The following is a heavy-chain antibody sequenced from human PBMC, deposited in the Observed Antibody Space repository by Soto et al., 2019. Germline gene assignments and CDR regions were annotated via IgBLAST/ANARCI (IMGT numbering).Heavy chain of an antibody. CDR1: GFTFSNYG. J-gene: IGHJ1*01. D-gene: IGHD4-17*01. Sequence: QVQLVESGGGVVQPGRSLRLSCAASGFTFSNYGMHWVRQAPGKGLEWGALISYDGSSKDYADSVKGRFTISRDNSKSTLFLQMNSLSVEDTAVYYCARGGYADSHAEYFQHWGQGTLVTVSS. CDR3: ARGGYADSHAEYFQH. V-gene: IGHV3-30-3*01. CDR2: ISYDGSSK.